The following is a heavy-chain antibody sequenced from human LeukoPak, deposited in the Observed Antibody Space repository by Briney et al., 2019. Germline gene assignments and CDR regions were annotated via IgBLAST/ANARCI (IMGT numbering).Heavy chain of an antibody. Sequence: GGSLRLSCAASGFTFSSYAMSWVRQAPGKGLGWVSDISVSAAATYYADSVKGRFTISRDNSKNTLYLQMNSLRAEDTAVYYCATPRMSGRGFDIWGQGTMVTVSS. CDR1: GFTFSSYA. D-gene: IGHD1-26*01. V-gene: IGHV3-23*01. CDR3: ATPRMSGRGFDI. J-gene: IGHJ3*02. CDR2: ISVSAAAT.